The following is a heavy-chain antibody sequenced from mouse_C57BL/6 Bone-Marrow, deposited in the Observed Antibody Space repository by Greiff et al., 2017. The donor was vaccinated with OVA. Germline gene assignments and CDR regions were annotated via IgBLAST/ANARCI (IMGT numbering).Heavy chain of an antibody. Sequence: ESGPGLVKPSQSLSLTCSVTGYSITSGYYWNWIRQFPGNKLEWMGYISYDGSNNYNPSLKNRISITRDTSKNQFFLKLNSVTTEDTATYYCARRGDGYYVGAMDYWGQGTSVTVSS. J-gene: IGHJ4*01. CDR3: ARRGDGYYVGAMDY. CDR2: ISYDGSN. D-gene: IGHD2-3*01. V-gene: IGHV3-6*01. CDR1: GYSITSGYY.